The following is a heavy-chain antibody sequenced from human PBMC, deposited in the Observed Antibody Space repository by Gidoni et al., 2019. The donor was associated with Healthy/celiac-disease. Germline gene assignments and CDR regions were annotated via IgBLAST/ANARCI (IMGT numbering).Heavy chain of an antibody. V-gene: IGHV5-51*03. CDR2: IHPGDSDT. J-gene: IGHJ3*02. CDR1: GYSFTSDW. Sequence: EVQLVQSGAAVNKPGEALKISWKGSGYSFTSDWSGWVRQMPGKGLEWMGIIHPGDSDTGYSRSFQGQVTISADKSISTAYLQWSSLKASDTAMYDCARRGRKYSADDAFDIWGQGTMVTVSS. D-gene: IGHD5-12*01. CDR3: ARRGRKYSADDAFDI.